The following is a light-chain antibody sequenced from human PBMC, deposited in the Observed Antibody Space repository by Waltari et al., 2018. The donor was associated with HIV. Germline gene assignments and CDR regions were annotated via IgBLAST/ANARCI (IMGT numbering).Light chain of an antibody. CDR1: ALPEQY. CDR3: QSADSSGTYV. V-gene: IGLV3-25*03. CDR2: RDS. Sequence: SYELTQPPSVSVSPGQTARITCSGDALPEQYASWYQQRPGQAPVLVIYRDSERPSGIPERFSGSSSGTTVTLTISGVQAEDEADYYCQSADSSGTYVFGNGTKVTVL. J-gene: IGLJ1*01.